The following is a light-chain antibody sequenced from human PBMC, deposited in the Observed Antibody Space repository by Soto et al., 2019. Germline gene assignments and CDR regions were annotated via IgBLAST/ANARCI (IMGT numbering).Light chain of an antibody. CDR3: QQYNSYPLT. CDR1: QSLGSW. J-gene: IGKJ4*01. Sequence: DSHISQSPPTLSASVGDRVTITCRASQSLGSWLAWYQQKPGKAPRLLIYKASSLESGVPSRFSGSGSATESTLTISSLQPDDFATYYCQQYNSYPLTFGGGTKVDIK. V-gene: IGKV1-5*03. CDR2: KAS.